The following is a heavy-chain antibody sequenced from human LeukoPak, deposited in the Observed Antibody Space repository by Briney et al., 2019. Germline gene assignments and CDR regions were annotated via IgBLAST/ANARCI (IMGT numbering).Heavy chain of an antibody. CDR3: ARGGSSWPLYYYYGMDV. J-gene: IGHJ6*02. Sequence: SGGSLRLSCAASGFTFDDYAMHWVRQAPGKGLEWVSGISWNSGSIGYADSVKGRFTISRDNAKNSLYLQMNSLRAEDTAVYYCARGGSSWPLYYYYGMDVWGQGTTVTVSS. CDR1: GFTFDDYA. CDR2: ISWNSGSI. V-gene: IGHV3-9*01. D-gene: IGHD6-13*01.